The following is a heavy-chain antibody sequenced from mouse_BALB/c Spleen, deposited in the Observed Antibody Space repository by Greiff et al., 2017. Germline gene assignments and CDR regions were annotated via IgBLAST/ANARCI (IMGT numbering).Heavy chain of an antibody. CDR3: ASGNYLYYAMDY. D-gene: IGHD5-5*01. Sequence: EVQRVESGGGLVQPGGSLRLSCATSGFTFTDYYMSWVRQPPGKALEWLGFIRNKANGYTTEYSASVKGRFTISRDNSQSILYLQMNTLRAEDSATYYCASGNYLYYAMDYWGQGTSVTVSS. CDR2: IRNKANGYTT. V-gene: IGHV7-3*02. CDR1: GFTFTDYY. J-gene: IGHJ4*01.